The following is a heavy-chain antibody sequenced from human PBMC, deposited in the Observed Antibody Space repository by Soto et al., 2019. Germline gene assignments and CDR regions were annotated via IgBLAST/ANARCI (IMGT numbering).Heavy chain of an antibody. V-gene: IGHV1-69*01. Sequence: QVQLVQSGAEVKKPGSSVKVSCKASGGTFSSDAISWVRQAPGQGLEWMGGITPIFGTANYAQKFQGRVSITADESKSTAYMELSSVRSEDTAVYYCARSRVAARHIYYYYGMDVWGQGTTVTVSS. CDR1: GGTFSSDA. CDR3: ARSRVAARHIYYYYGMDV. J-gene: IGHJ6*02. CDR2: ITPIFGTA. D-gene: IGHD6-6*01.